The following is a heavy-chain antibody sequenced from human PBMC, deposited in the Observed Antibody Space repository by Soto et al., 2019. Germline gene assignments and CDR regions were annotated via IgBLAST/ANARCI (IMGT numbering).Heavy chain of an antibody. Sequence: QVQLVQSGAEVKKPGASVKVSCKASGYTFTSYAISWVRQAPGHGLEWMGWISAYNGNINYAQKVQGRVTMTTATSTSTAYMELRSLRYDYTVVYYCAIDLPPVGYWGQGALVTVSS. CDR1: GYTFTSYA. J-gene: IGHJ4*02. V-gene: IGHV1-18*01. CDR2: ISAYNGNI. CDR3: AIDLPPVGY.